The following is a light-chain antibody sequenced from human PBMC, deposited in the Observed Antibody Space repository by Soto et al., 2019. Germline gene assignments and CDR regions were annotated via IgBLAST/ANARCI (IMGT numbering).Light chain of an antibody. CDR3: TQGTHWPRT. J-gene: IGKJ1*01. CDR2: KLS. Sequence: DVVLTQSPLSLPVNFGQPASISCRSSKSLVYSDGNTHLSWFHQRPGQSPRRLIYKLSRRDSGVPDRFSGSGSGTDYTLEISRGEAEDVGIYFCTQGTHWPRTFGQGTQVEVK. CDR1: KSLVYSDGNTH. V-gene: IGKV2-30*01.